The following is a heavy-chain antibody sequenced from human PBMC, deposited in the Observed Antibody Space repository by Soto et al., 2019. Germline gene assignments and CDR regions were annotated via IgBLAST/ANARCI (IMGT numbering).Heavy chain of an antibody. CDR1: GFTFSSYG. CDR2: IWYDGSNK. V-gene: IGHV3-33*01. CDR3: ASLVVPAAIDAFDI. J-gene: IGHJ3*02. D-gene: IGHD2-2*01. Sequence: GGSLRLSCAASGFTFSSYGMHWVRQAPGKGLEWVAVIWYDGSNKYYADSVKGRFTISRDNSKNTLYLQMNSLRAEDTAVYYCASLVVPAAIDAFDIWGQGTMVTVSS.